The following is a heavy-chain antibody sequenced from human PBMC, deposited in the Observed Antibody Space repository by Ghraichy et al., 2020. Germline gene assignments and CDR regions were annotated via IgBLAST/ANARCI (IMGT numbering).Heavy chain of an antibody. D-gene: IGHD6-6*01. CDR1: GGSFSGYY. Sequence: SETLSLTCAVYGGSFSGYYWSWIRQPPGKGLEWIGEINHSGSTNYNPSLKSRVTISVDTSKNQFSLKLSSVTAADTAVYYCARGVRQLVRSYMDVWGKGTTVTVSS. V-gene: IGHV4-34*01. CDR2: INHSGST. J-gene: IGHJ6*03. CDR3: ARGVRQLVRSYMDV.